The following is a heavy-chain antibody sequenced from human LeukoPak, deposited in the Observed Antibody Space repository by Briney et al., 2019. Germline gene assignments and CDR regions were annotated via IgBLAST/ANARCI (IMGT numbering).Heavy chain of an antibody. Sequence: PGGSLRLSYAASGFTFSRDWMHWVRQGPGKVLVWVSRMNSDGSTTNYADSVKGRFTIYRENAKNTLYLPMNSLRAEETAVSYCVRAPMGHSDHWGQGSLVTVSS. CDR3: VRAPMGHSDH. V-gene: IGHV3-74*01. D-gene: IGHD3-16*01. CDR2: MNSDGSTT. J-gene: IGHJ4*02. CDR1: GFTFSRDW.